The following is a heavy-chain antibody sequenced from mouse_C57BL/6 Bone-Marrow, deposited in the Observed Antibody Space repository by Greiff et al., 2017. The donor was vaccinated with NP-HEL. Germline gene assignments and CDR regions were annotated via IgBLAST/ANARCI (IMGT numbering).Heavy chain of an antibody. Sequence: EVKVVESGGGLVQPGGSMKLSCAASGFTFSDAWMDWVRQSPEKGLEWVAEIRNKANNHATYYAESVKGRFTISRDDSKSSVYLQMNSLRAEDTGIYYCTRRTGSYFDYWGQGTTLTVSS. CDR3: TRRTGSYFDY. J-gene: IGHJ2*01. CDR1: GFTFSDAW. CDR2: IRNKANNHAT. V-gene: IGHV6-6*01. D-gene: IGHD4-1*01.